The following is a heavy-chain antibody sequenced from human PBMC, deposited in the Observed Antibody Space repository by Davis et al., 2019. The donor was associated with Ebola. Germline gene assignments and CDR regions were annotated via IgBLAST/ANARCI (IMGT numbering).Heavy chain of an antibody. D-gene: IGHD2-2*01. Sequence: SETLSLTCAVYGGSFSGSYWSWIRQLPGKGLEWNGEINHSGSTHYNPSLKSRVTISVDTSKNQFSLKLSSVTAADTGVYYCARGFVVVPAAMGLLFYYGMDVWGQGTTVTVSS. V-gene: IGHV4-34*01. CDR1: GGSFSGSY. CDR2: INHSGST. CDR3: ARGFVVVPAAMGLLFYYGMDV. J-gene: IGHJ6*02.